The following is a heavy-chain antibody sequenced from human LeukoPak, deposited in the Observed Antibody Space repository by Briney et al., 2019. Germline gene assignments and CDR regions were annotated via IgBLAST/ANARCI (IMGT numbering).Heavy chain of an antibody. V-gene: IGHV4-34*01. CDR3: ARHQSTVVTS. Sequence: PSETLSLTCVVYGGSFNNYYWNWIRQPPGKGLEWIGEINHSGSTNYNPSLKSRVTISLDTSKNQFSLRLSSVTAADTAMYYCARHQSTVVTSWGQGTLVTVSS. CDR1: GGSFNNYY. CDR2: INHSGST. J-gene: IGHJ4*02. D-gene: IGHD4-23*01.